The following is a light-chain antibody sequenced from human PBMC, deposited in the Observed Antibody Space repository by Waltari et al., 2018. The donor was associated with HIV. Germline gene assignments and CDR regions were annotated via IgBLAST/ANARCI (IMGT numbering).Light chain of an antibody. CDR1: QSISRY. CDR3: QQGYSIPPWT. V-gene: IGKV1-39*01. Sequence: DIQMTQSPSSVSASVGDRVTITCRASQSISRYLNWYQQKPGKAPKLLMYAASRFPSGVPSRFSGSGSGTEFALTISSLQPEDIATYYCQQGYSIPPWTFGQGTKVEIK. CDR2: AAS. J-gene: IGKJ1*01.